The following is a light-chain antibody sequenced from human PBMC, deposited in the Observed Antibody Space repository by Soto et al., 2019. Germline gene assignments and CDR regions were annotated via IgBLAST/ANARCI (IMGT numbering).Light chain of an antibody. CDR2: SNN. CDR1: SSNIGSNT. J-gene: IGLJ1*01. V-gene: IGLV1-44*01. Sequence: QPVLTQPPSASGTPGQRVTISCSGSSSNIGSNTVNWYQQLPGTAPNLLIYSNNQRPSGVPDRFSGSKSGTSASLAISGLQSEDEADYYCAAWDDSLNGLYVFGTGTKLTVL. CDR3: AAWDDSLNGLYV.